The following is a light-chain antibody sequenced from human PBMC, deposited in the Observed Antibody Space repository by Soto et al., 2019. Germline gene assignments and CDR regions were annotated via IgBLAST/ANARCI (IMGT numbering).Light chain of an antibody. CDR3: QQYNSYSRA. Sequence: DIQMTQSPCTLSASVGGRVTLTCRASQIISSWLAWYQQKPGKAPKLLIYDASSLESGVPSRFSGSGSGTEFTLTISSLQPDDFATYYCQQYNSYSRAFGQGTKVDI. J-gene: IGKJ1*01. V-gene: IGKV1-5*01. CDR1: QIISSW. CDR2: DAS.